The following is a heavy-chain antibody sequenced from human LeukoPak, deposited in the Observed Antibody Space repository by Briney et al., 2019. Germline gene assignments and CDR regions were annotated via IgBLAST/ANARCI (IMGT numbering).Heavy chain of an antibody. V-gene: IGHV4-59*08. CDR3: AVLGYCSSTSCQFDP. Sequence: PSETLSLTCTVSGGSISSYYWSWIRQPPGKGLEWIGYIYYSGSTNYNPSLKSRVTISVDTSKNQFSLKLSSVTAADTAVYYCAVLGYCSSTSCQFDPWGQGTLVTVSS. D-gene: IGHD2-2*01. CDR1: GGSISSYY. J-gene: IGHJ5*02. CDR2: IYYSGST.